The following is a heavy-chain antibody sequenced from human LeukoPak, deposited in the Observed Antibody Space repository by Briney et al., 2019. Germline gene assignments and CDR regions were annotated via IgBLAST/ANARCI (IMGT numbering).Heavy chain of an antibody. V-gene: IGHV4-34*01. CDR1: GGSFRGYY. J-gene: IGHJ6*03. CDR2: INHSGST. Sequence: SETLSLTCAVYGGSFRGYYWSWIRQPPGKGLEWIGEINHSGSTNYNPSLKSRVTISVDTSKNQFSLKLSSVTAADTAVYYCARGPLGYCSSTSCYGGGYYYMDVWGKGTTVTVSS. CDR3: ARGPLGYCSSTSCYGGGYYYMDV. D-gene: IGHD2-2*01.